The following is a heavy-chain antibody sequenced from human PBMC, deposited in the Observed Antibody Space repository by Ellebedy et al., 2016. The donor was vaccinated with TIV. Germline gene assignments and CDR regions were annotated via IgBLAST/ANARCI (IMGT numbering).Heavy chain of an antibody. V-gene: IGHV3-7*05. CDR1: GFTFSSYW. D-gene: IGHD2-21*02. Sequence: GESLKISCAASGFTFSSYWMTWVRQAPGKGLEWVANIKEDGTEKYYVDSVKGRFTISRDNAKKSLYLQMNSLRAEDTAVYYCAREKIVVVTHDAFDIWGQGTMVTVSS. CDR2: IKEDGTEK. J-gene: IGHJ3*02. CDR3: AREKIVVVTHDAFDI.